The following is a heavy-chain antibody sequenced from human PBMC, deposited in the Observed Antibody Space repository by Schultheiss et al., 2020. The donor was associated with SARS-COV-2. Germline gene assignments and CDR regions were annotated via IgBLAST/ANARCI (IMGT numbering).Heavy chain of an antibody. CDR2: IYSGGST. Sequence: GGSLRLSCAASGFTVSSNYMSWVRQAPGKGLEWVSVIYSGGSTYYADSVKGRFTISRDNSKNTLYLQMNSLRAEDTAVYYCARELAVTTGYYYYMDVWGKGTTVTVSS. D-gene: IGHD4-11*01. CDR1: GFTVSSNY. CDR3: ARELAVTTGYYYYMDV. V-gene: IGHV3-66*01. J-gene: IGHJ6*03.